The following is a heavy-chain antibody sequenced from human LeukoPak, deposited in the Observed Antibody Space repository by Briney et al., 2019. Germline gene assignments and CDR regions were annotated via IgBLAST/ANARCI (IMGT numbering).Heavy chain of an antibody. CDR3: AKDLGYCSGTSCSAIDY. Sequence: GSLRLSCAASGFTFSSYGIHWVRQAPGKGLDWVAVISYDGSNQYFADSVKGRFTISRDNSKNTLYLQMNSLIPEDTAVYYCAKDLGYCSGTSCSAIDYWGQGTLVTVSS. CDR2: ISYDGSNQ. V-gene: IGHV3-30*18. CDR1: GFTFSSYG. D-gene: IGHD2-15*01. J-gene: IGHJ4*02.